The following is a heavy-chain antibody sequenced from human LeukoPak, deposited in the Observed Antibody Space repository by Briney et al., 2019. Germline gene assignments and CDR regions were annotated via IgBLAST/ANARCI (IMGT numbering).Heavy chain of an antibody. V-gene: IGHV3-7*04. J-gene: IGHJ4*02. CDR2: IHPEGDEK. CDR1: GFTFGNFW. CDR3: ARGDAFSGDH. Sequence: PGGSLRLSCVASGFTFGNFWMSWVRHSPGRWLEWVANIHPEGDEKYHVESVMGRFTISRDNAESSLFLQMNGLRAEDTAVYYCARGDAFSGDHWGQGTLVTVSS.